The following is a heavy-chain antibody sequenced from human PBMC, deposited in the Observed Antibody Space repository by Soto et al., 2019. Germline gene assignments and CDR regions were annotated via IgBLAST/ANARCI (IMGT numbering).Heavy chain of an antibody. J-gene: IGHJ4*02. CDR2: IYYSGST. Sequence: QLQLQESGPGLVKPSETLSLTCTVSGGSISSSSYYWGWIRQPPGKGLEWIGSIYYSGSTYYNPSLKSRVTISVDTSKNQFSLKLSSVTAADTAVYYCARAEGMDTAIFFDYWGQGTLVTVSS. CDR3: ARAEGMDTAIFFDY. CDR1: GGSISSSSYY. V-gene: IGHV4-39*01. D-gene: IGHD5-18*01.